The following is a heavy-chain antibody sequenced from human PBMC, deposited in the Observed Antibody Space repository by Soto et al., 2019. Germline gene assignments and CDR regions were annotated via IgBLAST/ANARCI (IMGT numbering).Heavy chain of an antibody. V-gene: IGHV3-74*01. Sequence: EVQLVESGGGLVQPGGSLRLSCAASGFTFSSYWMHWVRLVSGKGLVWVSHITDDGSSTTYADSVKGRFTISRYNAKNTLYLQMNSLRAEDTAVYYCVTDDPGLGIDYWGQGTLVTVSS. J-gene: IGHJ4*02. D-gene: IGHD3-16*01. CDR3: VTDDPGLGIDY. CDR2: ITDDGSST. CDR1: GFTFSSYW.